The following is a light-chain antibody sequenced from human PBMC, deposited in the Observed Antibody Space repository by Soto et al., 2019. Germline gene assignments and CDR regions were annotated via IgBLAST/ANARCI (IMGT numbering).Light chain of an antibody. Sequence: IVFTQHPGTLSLSPGERATLASRASQSVSSSYLAWYHQKPGQAPRLLIYGASSRATGIPDRFSGSGSGTDFTLTISRLEPEDFAVYYCQQYGSSSITFGQGTRLEIK. CDR1: QSVSSSY. V-gene: IGKV3-20*01. CDR2: GAS. J-gene: IGKJ5*01. CDR3: QQYGSSSIT.